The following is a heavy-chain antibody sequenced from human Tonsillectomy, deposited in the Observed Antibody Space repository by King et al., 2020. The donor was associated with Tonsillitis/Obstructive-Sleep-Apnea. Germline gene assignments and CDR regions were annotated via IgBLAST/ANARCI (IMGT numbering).Heavy chain of an antibody. CDR2: IGTAGDT. Sequence: VQLVESGGGLVQPGGSLRLSCAASGFTFSSYDMHWVRQATGKGLEWVSGIGTAGDTYYPGSVKGRFTISRENAKNSLYLQMNSLRAGDTAVYYCARAYITVLQGAPYMEVWGKGTTVTVSS. CDR3: ARAYITVLQGAPYMEV. V-gene: IGHV3-13*04. CDR1: GFTFSSYD. J-gene: IGHJ6*04. D-gene: IGHD3-10*01.